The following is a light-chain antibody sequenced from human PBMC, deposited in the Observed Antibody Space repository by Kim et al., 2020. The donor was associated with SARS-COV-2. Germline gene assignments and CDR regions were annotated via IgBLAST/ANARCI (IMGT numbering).Light chain of an antibody. J-gene: IGLJ3*02. Sequence: QSVLTQTPSASGTPGQRVTISCSGSRSNIGSNTVNWYQQLPGTAPKLLMYNNNQRPSGVPDRCSGSKSGTSASLAISGLQSEDEADYYCAAWDDSLNGVFGGGTQLTVL. CDR3: AAWDDSLNGV. CDR1: RSNIGSNT. V-gene: IGLV1-44*01. CDR2: NNN.